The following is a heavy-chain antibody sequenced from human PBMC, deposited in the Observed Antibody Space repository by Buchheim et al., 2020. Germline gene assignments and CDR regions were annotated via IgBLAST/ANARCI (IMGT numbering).Heavy chain of an antibody. CDR2: VSYDGSNQ. CDR1: GFTLSSYG. J-gene: IGHJ4*02. Sequence: QVQVVESGGGVVQPGRSLRLSCVDSGFTLSSYGMHWVRQAPGKGLEWVAVVSYDGSNQYYADSVKGRFTISRDNPKSTLYLQMNSLRAEDTALYYCAKEDYDGSGSYLGYWGQGTL. V-gene: IGHV3-30*18. D-gene: IGHD3-10*01. CDR3: AKEDYDGSGSYLGY.